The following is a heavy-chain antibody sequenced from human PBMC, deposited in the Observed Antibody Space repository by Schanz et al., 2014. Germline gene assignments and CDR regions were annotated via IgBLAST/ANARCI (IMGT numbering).Heavy chain of an antibody. CDR2: ISYDGSKK. CDR3: AKQHIVRGVIYLNWFDS. V-gene: IGHV3-30*18. D-gene: IGHD3-10*01. CDR1: GFMFSSYG. J-gene: IGHJ5*01. Sequence: QVQLVESGGGVVQPGRSLRLSCAASGFMFSSYGMHWVRQAPGKGLEWVGVISYDGSKKSYADSVKGRFTISRDNAKNSLYLQMNSLRAEDTAVYYCAKQHIVRGVIYLNWFDSWGQGTLLTVSS.